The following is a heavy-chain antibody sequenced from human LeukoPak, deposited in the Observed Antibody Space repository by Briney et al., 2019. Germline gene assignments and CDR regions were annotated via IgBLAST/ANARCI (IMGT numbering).Heavy chain of an antibody. V-gene: IGHV3-7*01. Sequence: GGSLRLSCAASGFTFSNAWMSWVRQAPGKGLEWVANIKQDGSEKYYVDSVKGRFTISRGNAKNSLYLQMNSLRAEDTAVYYCARCPGWDWFDPWGQGTLVTVSS. D-gene: IGHD1-26*01. J-gene: IGHJ5*02. CDR2: IKQDGSEK. CDR3: ARCPGWDWFDP. CDR1: GFTFSNAW.